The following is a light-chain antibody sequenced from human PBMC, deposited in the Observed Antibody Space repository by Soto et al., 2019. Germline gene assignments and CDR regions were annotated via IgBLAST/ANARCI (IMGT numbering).Light chain of an antibody. Sequence: EIVLTQSPGTLSLSPGERATLSCRASQSVSSSSLAWYQQKPGQAPRLLIYGTSSRATGIADGFSGSGSGTDFTLTISRLEPEDFAVYYCQQYGSSPRTFGQGTKVDIK. V-gene: IGKV3-20*01. CDR1: QSVSSSS. J-gene: IGKJ1*01. CDR2: GTS. CDR3: QQYGSSPRT.